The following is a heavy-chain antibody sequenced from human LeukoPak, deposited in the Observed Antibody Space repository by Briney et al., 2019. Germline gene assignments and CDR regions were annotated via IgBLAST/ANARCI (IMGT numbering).Heavy chain of an antibody. CDR3: AQQWLVRGAFDI. CDR2: IKQDGSEK. V-gene: IGHV3-7*01. Sequence: GGSLRLSCAASGFTLSSYWMSWVRQAPGKGLAWVANIKQDGSEKYYVDSVKGRFTISRDNAKNSLYLQMNSLRAEDTAVYYCAQQWLVRGAFDIWGQGTMVTVSS. J-gene: IGHJ3*02. D-gene: IGHD6-19*01. CDR1: GFTLSSYW.